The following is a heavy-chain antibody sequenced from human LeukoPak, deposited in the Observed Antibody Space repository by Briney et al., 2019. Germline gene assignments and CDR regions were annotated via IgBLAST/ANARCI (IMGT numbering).Heavy chain of an antibody. CDR3: ALTDSSSWYSQSGWFDP. CDR2: IIPIFGTA. CDR1: GGTFSSYA. J-gene: IGHJ5*02. Sequence: SVKVSCKASGGTFSSYAISWVRQAPGQGLEWMGGIIPIFGTANYAQKFQGRVTITTDESTSTAYMELSSLRSEDTAVYYCALTDSSSWYSQSGWFDPWGQGTLVTVSS. D-gene: IGHD6-13*01. V-gene: IGHV1-69*05.